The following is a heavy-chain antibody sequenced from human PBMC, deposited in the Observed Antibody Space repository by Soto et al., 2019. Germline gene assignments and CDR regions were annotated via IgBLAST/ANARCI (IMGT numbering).Heavy chain of an antibody. CDR3: ARGRGGTYDAFDI. CDR1: SGSIGTYF. D-gene: IGHD1-26*01. V-gene: IGHV4-59*01. J-gene: IGHJ3*02. Sequence: PSETLSLTCTVSSGSIGTYFWSWIRQPPGKGLEWIGYTYYSGTTNYNPSLKSRVTIFLDTSKNQFSLRLSSVTAADTAVYYCARGRGGTYDAFDIWGQGTLVTVSS. CDR2: TYYSGTT.